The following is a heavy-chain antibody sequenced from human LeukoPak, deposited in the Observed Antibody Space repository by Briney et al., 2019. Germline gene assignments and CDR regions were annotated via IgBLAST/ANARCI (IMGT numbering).Heavy chain of an antibody. D-gene: IGHD6-19*01. J-gene: IGHJ6*02. V-gene: IGHV3-53*01. CDR3: ARDPVAVAGNDYYYYYGMDV. Sequence: GGSLRLSCAASGFIVSSYYMSWVRQAPGKGLEWVSIIYNDGRTYYVDSVKGRFTISRDNAKNSLYLQMNSLRAEDTAVYYCARDPVAVAGNDYYYYYGMDVWGQGTTVTVSS. CDR2: IYNDGRT. CDR1: GFIVSSYY.